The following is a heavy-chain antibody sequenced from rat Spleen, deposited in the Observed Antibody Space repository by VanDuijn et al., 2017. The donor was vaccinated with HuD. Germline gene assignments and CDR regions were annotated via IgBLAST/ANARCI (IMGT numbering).Heavy chain of an antibody. V-gene: IGHV2-72*01. CDR1: GFSLTSNG. D-gene: IGHD5-1*01. J-gene: IGHJ2*01. CDR3: ARQETGDYFDY. Sequence: QVQLKESGPGLVQPSQTLSLTCTVSGFSLTSNGVGWVRQPLGKGLVWMGTIWAGGSTNYNSAVQSRLSISRDTSKSQVFLKKNSQQPEDTGTYYGARQETGDYFDYWGQGVMVTVSS. CDR2: IWAGGST.